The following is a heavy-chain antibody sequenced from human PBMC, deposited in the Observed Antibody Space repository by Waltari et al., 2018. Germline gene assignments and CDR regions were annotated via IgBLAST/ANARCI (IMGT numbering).Heavy chain of an antibody. CDR1: GYTFTSYG. CDR3: ARDAFLAVAGKYYFDY. J-gene: IGHJ4*02. D-gene: IGHD6-19*01. V-gene: IGHV1-18*01. CDR2: ISAYNGNK. Sequence: QVQLVQSGAEVKKPGASVKVSCKASGYTFTSYGISWVRHAPGQGLEWMGWISAYNGNKNYAQKLQGRVTMTTDTSTSTAYMELRSLRSDDTAVYYCARDAFLAVAGKYYFDYWGQGTLVTVSS.